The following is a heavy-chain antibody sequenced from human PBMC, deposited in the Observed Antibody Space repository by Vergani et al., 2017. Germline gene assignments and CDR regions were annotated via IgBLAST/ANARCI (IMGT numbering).Heavy chain of an antibody. J-gene: IGHJ3*02. CDR2: ISSSTGTI. Sequence: QVQLVESGGGVVKPGGSLRLSCAASGFSFSDHYMSWIRQAPGKGLEWVSYISSSTGTIYYADPVKGRFTISRDNAKNSLYLQMNSLRAEDTAVYYCARGLMTTVTPSDAFDIWGQGTMVTVSS. CDR3: ARGLMTTVTPSDAFDI. V-gene: IGHV3-11*01. D-gene: IGHD4-17*01. CDR1: GFSFSDHY.